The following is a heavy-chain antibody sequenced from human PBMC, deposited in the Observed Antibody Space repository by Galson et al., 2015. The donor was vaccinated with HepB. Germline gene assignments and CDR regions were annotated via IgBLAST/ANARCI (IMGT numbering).Heavy chain of an antibody. D-gene: IGHD6-13*01. CDR3: ARGGFSSSWYYAVDHKYYFDY. CDR1: GFTFSSYA. J-gene: IGHJ4*02. V-gene: IGHV3-30-3*01. Sequence: SLRLSCAASGFTFSSYAMHWVRQAPGKGLEWVAVISYDGSNKYYADSVKGRFTISRDNSKNTLYLQMNSLRAEDTAVYYCARGGFSSSWYYAVDHKYYFDYWGQGTLVTVSS. CDR2: ISYDGSNK.